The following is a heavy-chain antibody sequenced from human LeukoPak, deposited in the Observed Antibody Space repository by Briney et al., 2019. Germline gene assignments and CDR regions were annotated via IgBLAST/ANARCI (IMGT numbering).Heavy chain of an antibody. CDR3: ARRYYDILTGYLGATFDY. J-gene: IGHJ4*02. Sequence: RGSLRLSCAASGFTFSSYWMSWVRQAPGKGLEWVANIKQDGSEKYYVDSVKGRFTISRDNAKNSLYLQMNSLRAEDTAVYYCARRYYDILTGYLGATFDYWGQGTLVTVSS. V-gene: IGHV3-7*01. D-gene: IGHD3-9*01. CDR1: GFTFSSYW. CDR2: IKQDGSEK.